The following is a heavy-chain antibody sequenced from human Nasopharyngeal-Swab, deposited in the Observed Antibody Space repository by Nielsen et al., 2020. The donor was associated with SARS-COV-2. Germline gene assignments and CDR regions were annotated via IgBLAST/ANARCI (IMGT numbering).Heavy chain of an antibody. V-gene: IGHV3-9*01. Sequence: SPKISCVAAGFTFDDYVMYWVRQAPGKGLEWVSSISWNSDKIYYADSVKGRFTISRDNTKNSLYLQMNNLRTEDTAFYYCAKQKRLGLASDPYFYGLDVWGLGTTVTVSS. CDR2: ISWNSDKI. J-gene: IGHJ6*02. D-gene: IGHD1-7*01. CDR1: GFTFDDYV. CDR3: AKQKRLGLASDPYFYGLDV.